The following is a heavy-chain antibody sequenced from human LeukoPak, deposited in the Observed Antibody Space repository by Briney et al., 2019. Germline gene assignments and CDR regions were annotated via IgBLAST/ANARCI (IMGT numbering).Heavy chain of an antibody. CDR3: AKYATGTYYYYMDV. J-gene: IGHJ6*03. V-gene: IGHV3-23*01. D-gene: IGHD2-8*01. CDR1: GFTFSTYI. CDR2: ISGSGGST. Sequence: GGSLRLSCAASGFTFSTYIMNWDRQTPGKGLEWVSAISGSGGSTYYADSVKGRFTISRDNSKNTLYLQMNSLRAEDTAVYHCAKYATGTYYYYMDVWGKGTTVTISS.